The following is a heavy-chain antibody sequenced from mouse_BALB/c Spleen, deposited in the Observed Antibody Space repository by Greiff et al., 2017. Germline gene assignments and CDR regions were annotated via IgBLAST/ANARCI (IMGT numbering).Heavy chain of an antibody. Sequence: EVKLMESGGGLVKPGGSLKLSCAASGFTFSSYAMSWVRQTPEKRLEWVATISSGGSYTYYPDSVKGRFTISRDNAKNTLYLQMSSLRSEDTAMYYCARHGHDDGGGYAMDYWGQGTSVTVSS. CDR1: GFTFSSYA. V-gene: IGHV5-9-3*01. J-gene: IGHJ4*01. D-gene: IGHD2-12*01. CDR3: ARHGHDDGGGYAMDY. CDR2: ISSGGSYT.